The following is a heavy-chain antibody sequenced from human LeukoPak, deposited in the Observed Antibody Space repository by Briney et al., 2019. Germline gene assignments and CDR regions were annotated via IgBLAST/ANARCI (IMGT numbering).Heavy chain of an antibody. CDR3: TKSDGYYYYYMDV. D-gene: IGHD3-3*01. Sequence: AGGSLRLSCAASGFTFSNYAMNWVRQAPGKAMEWVSSLSGSQGASSSHTADSVKGRFTISRDNSKNRLFLEMTDLRPDDTAVYYCTKSDGYYYYYMDVWGKGTAVTVS. CDR1: GFTFSNYA. V-gene: IGHV3-23*01. J-gene: IGHJ6*03. CDR2: LSGSQGASSS.